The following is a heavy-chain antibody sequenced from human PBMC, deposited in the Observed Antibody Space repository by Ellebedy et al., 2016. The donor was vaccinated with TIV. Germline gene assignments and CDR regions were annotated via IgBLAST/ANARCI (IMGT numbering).Heavy chain of an antibody. V-gene: IGHV1-69*13. CDR1: GGTFSSFA. CDR3: ARDRLPHYDSSGFFVPFDI. CDR2: IVPIFGAA. D-gene: IGHD3-22*01. J-gene: IGHJ3*02. Sequence: SVKVSWXASGGTFSSFAICWLRQAPGQGLEWMGGIVPIFGAAHYAQKFQGRVTITADESTSTVYMQLSSLRSEDTAVYYCARDRLPHYDSSGFFVPFDIWGQGTVVTVSS.